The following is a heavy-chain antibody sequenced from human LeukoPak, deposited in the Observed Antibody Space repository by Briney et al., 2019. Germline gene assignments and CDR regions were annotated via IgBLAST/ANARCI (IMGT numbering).Heavy chain of an antibody. CDR3: ARDIVVVPAAISGNDAFDI. Sequence: GSLRLSCAASGFNFSSYSMDWGRQAPGKGLEGVSSISNSSSYIYYADSVKGRFTISRDNAKNSLYLQINSLRAEDTAVYYCARDIVVVPAAISGNDAFDIWGQGTIVTVSS. J-gene: IGHJ3*02. D-gene: IGHD2-2*01. CDR2: ISNSSSYI. CDR1: GFNFSSYS. V-gene: IGHV3-21*01.